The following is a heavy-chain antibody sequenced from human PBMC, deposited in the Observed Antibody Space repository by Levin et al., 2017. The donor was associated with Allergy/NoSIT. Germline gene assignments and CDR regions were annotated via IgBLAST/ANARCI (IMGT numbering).Heavy chain of an antibody. CDR1: GYTFTGYY. CDR2: INPNSGGT. J-gene: IGHJ6*02. D-gene: IGHD3-3*01. Sequence: GESLKISCKASGYTFTGYYMHWVRQAPGQGLEWMGWINPNSGGTNYAQKFQGRVTMTRDTSISTAYMELSRLRSDDTAVYYCAREKTIFGVVYGMDVWGQGTTVTVSS. CDR3: AREKTIFGVVYGMDV. V-gene: IGHV1-2*02.